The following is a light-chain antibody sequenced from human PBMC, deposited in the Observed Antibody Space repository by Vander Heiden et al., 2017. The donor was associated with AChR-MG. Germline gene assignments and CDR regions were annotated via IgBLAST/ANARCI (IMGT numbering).Light chain of an antibody. CDR2: DAS. V-gene: IGKV3-11*01. J-gene: IGKJ5*01. CDR1: QSVSSY. Sequence: EIVLTQSPATLSLSPGERATLSFRASQSVSSYLAWYQQKPGQAPRLLIYDASNRATGIQARFSGSGYGTDFTLTISSLEPEDFAVYYCQQRNNGPPSITFGQGTRLDIK. CDR3: QQRNNGPPSIT.